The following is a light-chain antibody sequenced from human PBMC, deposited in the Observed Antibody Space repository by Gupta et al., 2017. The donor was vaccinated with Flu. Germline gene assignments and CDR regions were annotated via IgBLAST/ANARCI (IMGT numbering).Light chain of an antibody. J-gene: IGKJ4*01. CDR2: EVS. CDR1: QSLLHSDGKTY. V-gene: IGKV2D-29*01. Sequence: DIVMTQTPLSLSVTPGQPASISCKSSQSLLHSDGKTYLYWYLQKLGQPPQLLIYEVSNRGSGVPDRFSGSGSGTXFTLKIXRVEAEDVGVYYCMQSIQLPLTFGXGTKVEIK. CDR3: MQSIQLPLT.